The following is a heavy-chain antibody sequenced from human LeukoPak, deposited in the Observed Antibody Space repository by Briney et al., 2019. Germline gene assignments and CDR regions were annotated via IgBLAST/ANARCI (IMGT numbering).Heavy chain of an antibody. CDR2: INPNSGAT. CDR3: ARAGGGTMIVVDWFDP. Sequence: GASVKVSCKASGYTFTGYYMHWVRQAPGQGLEWMGWINPNSGATLYAQKFQGRVTMTRDTSINTAYMELRSLRSDDTAVYYCARAGGGTMIVVDWFDPWGQGTLVTVSS. V-gene: IGHV1-2*02. J-gene: IGHJ5*02. CDR1: GYTFTGYY. D-gene: IGHD3-22*01.